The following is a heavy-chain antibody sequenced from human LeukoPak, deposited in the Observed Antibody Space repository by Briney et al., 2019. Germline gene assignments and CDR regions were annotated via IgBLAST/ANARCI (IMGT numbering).Heavy chain of an antibody. D-gene: IGHD1-26*01. Sequence: PGGSLRLSCAASGFTVGDNYMTWVRQAPGKGLEWVSSIYNTGATHYAESVKGRFTISRDNSKNTLFLQMNSLRAEDMAVYYCARIEWERLGRAFDIWGQGTMVTVSS. CDR3: ARIEWERLGRAFDI. J-gene: IGHJ3*02. V-gene: IGHV3-53*01. CDR2: IYNTGAT. CDR1: GFTVGDNY.